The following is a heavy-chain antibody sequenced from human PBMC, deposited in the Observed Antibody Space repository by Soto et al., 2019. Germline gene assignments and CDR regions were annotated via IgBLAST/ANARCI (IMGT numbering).Heavy chain of an antibody. V-gene: IGHV4-61*01. CDR1: GGXVSGGNYC. J-gene: IGHJ6*01. D-gene: IGHD2-2*01. CDR3: ARGMPLEGYGMDL. Sequence: SETLSLTCTVSGGXVSGGNYCWSWIRQPPGKGLEWIGYVYYTGSTNYNPPLETRVTISVDTSKNQFSLRLSSVIAADTAVYYCARGMPLEGYGMDLWGQGPRSPAPQ. CDR2: VYYTGST.